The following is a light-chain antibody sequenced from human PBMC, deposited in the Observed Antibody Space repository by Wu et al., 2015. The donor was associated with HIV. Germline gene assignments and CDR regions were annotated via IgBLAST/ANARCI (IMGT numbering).Light chain of an antibody. CDR2: GAS. V-gene: IGKV3-20*01. CDR1: QTVKSNY. J-gene: IGKJ5*01. CDR3: QQYVSSIT. Sequence: EIVLTQSPGSLSLSPGDRATLSCRASQTVKSNYFAWFQQRPGQAPRLLIYGASNRATGIPDRFSGSGSGTHFTLTLARLEPEDFAVYYCQQYVSSITFGQGTRLDIK.